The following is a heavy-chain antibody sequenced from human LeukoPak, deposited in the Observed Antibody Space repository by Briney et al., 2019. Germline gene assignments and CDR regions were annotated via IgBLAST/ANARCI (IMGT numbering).Heavy chain of an antibody. CDR1: GGTFSSYA. CDR3: ARYYYGSGSYQFDY. CDR2: IIPIFGTA. D-gene: IGHD3-10*01. J-gene: IGHJ4*02. V-gene: IGHV1-69*06. Sequence: ASVKVSCKASGGTFSSYAISWVRQAPGQGLEWMGGIIPIFGTANYAQKFQGRVTITADKSTSTAYMELSSLRSEDTAVYYCARYYYGSGSYQFDYWGQGTLVTVSS.